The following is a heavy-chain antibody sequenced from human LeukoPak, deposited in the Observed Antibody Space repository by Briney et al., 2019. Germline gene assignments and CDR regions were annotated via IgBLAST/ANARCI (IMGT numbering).Heavy chain of an antibody. CDR3: ARGPYCNTANCYSNAFDV. CDR1: GGSISSGGYY. D-gene: IGHD2-2*01. CDR2: IYHSGGS. J-gene: IGHJ3*01. Sequence: SQTLSLTCTVSGGSISSGGYYWNWIRQPPGKGLEWIGEIYHSGGSNYNPSLQSRVTISINKSKNQFFLKLNSVTAADTAVYYCARGPYCNTANCYSNAFDVWGQGTMVTVSS. V-gene: IGHV4-30-2*01.